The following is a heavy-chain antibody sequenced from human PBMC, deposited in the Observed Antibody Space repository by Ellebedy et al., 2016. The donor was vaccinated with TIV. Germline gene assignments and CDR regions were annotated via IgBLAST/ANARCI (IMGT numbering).Heavy chain of an antibody. J-gene: IGHJ4*02. CDR1: GFTFSSYA. D-gene: IGHD6-13*01. CDR2: ISYDGSNK. Sequence: GESLKISCAASGFTFSSYAMHWVRQAPGKGLEWVAVISYDGSNKYYADSVKGRFTISRDNSKNTLYLQMNSLRAEDTAVYYCARGWAAAGTAHFDYWGQGTLVTVSS. V-gene: IGHV3-30-3*01. CDR3: ARGWAAAGTAHFDY.